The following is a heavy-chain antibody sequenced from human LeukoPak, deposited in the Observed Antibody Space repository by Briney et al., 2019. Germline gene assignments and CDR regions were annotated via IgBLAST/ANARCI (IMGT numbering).Heavy chain of an antibody. CDR2: IYYSGST. CDR3: ARASHDYGDYSHFDY. D-gene: IGHD4-17*01. Sequence: PSETLSLTCTVSSGSISSYYWSWIRQPPGKGLEWIGYIYYSGSTNYNPSLKSRVTISGDTSKNQFSLKLRSVTAADTAVYYCARASHDYGDYSHFDYWGQGTLVTVSS. J-gene: IGHJ4*02. CDR1: SGSISSYY. V-gene: IGHV4-59*01.